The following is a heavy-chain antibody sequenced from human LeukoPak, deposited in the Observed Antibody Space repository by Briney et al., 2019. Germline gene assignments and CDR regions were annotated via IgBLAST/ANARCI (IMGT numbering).Heavy chain of an antibody. V-gene: IGHV5-51*01. J-gene: IGHJ3*02. CDR3: ARPDDYGGKPAAFDI. CDR1: EYTFITYW. D-gene: IGHD4-23*01. CDR2: IYPGDSNT. Sequence: GESLRISCKGSEYTFITYWIGWVRQMPGKGLEWMGIIYPGDSNTRYSPSFQGQVTISADKSINTAYLQWSSLKASDTAMYYCARPDDYGGKPAAFDIWGQGTMVTVSS.